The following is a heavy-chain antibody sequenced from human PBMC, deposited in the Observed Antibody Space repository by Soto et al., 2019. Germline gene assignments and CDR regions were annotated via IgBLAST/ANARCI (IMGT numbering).Heavy chain of an antibody. V-gene: IGHV3-23*03. CDR2: IDLSGTTT. CDR1: GFSFRDYS. D-gene: IGHD2-15*01. Sequence: PGGSLRLSCAAYGFSFRDYSMNWVRQAPGKGLEWVAFIDLSGTTTYYRDSVTGRFTIFKDKSMNTVYLQMDRLTVEDAAVYYCTKDRVPDGIYSFDYWAQGALVTVSS. CDR3: TKDRVPDGIYSFDY. J-gene: IGHJ4*02.